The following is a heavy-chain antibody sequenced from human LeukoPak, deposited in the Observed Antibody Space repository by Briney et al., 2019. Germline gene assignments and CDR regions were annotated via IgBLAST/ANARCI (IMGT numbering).Heavy chain of an antibody. J-gene: IGHJ4*02. CDR1: GGSISSGDYY. D-gene: IGHD6-13*01. V-gene: IGHV4-30-4*01. Sequence: SQTLSLTCTVSGGSISSGDYYWSWIRQPPGKGLEWIGYIYYSGSTYYNPSLKSRFTISVDTSKNQFSLKLSSVTAADTAVYYCARVWQQLVGYYFDYWGQGTLVTVSS. CDR3: ARVWQQLVGYYFDY. CDR2: IYYSGST.